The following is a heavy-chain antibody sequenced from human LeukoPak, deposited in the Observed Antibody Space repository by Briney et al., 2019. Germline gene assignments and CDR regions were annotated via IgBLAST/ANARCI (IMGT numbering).Heavy chain of an antibody. D-gene: IGHD3-3*01. Sequence: SETLSLTCTVSGGSLSSYYCSWLRQPAGKGLEWIGRIYTSGNTNYNPSLKSQVTMSVDTSKNQFSLKVSSVTTAETAVYYCERGPSRASGHDYWGQGTLVTVSS. V-gene: IGHV4-4*07. J-gene: IGHJ4*02. CDR2: IYTSGNT. CDR1: GGSLSSYY. CDR3: ERGPSRASGHDY.